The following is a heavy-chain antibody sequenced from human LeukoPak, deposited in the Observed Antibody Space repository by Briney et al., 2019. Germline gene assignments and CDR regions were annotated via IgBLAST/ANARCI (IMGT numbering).Heavy chain of an antibody. CDR1: GFSLSGHY. J-gene: IGHJ4*02. D-gene: IGHD6-19*01. Sequence: PGGSLRLSCAAPGFSLSGHYMDWVRQAPGKGLEWVGRIRNEANGYSTEYATSVKGRFIVSRDDSQNSQYLQMHSLKTDDTAVYYCAATVAGQNPFVYWGQGTPVTVSS. CDR2: IRNEANGYST. CDR3: AATVAGQNPFVY. V-gene: IGHV3-72*01.